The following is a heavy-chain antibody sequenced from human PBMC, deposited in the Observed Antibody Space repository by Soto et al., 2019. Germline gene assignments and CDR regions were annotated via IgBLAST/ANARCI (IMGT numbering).Heavy chain of an antibody. CDR1: GYSFTSYW. J-gene: IGHJ5*02. Sequence: GESLKISCKGSGYSFTSYWIGWVRQMPGKGLEWMGIIYPGDSDTRYSPSFQGQVTISADKSISTAYLQWSSLKASDTAMYYCARHPTFFAGSSHSNWFDPWGQGTLVTVSS. D-gene: IGHD6-6*01. CDR3: ARHPTFFAGSSHSNWFDP. V-gene: IGHV5-51*01. CDR2: IYPGDSDT.